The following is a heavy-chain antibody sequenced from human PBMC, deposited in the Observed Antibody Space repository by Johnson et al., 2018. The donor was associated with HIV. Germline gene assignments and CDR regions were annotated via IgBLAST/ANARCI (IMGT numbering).Heavy chain of an antibody. V-gene: IGHV3-30*02. J-gene: IGHJ3*02. D-gene: IGHD3-3*01. CDR1: GFTFSSYG. CDR3: ARDLVSIFGVVRSTDGFDI. CDR2: IRYDGSNK. Sequence: QVQLVESGGGVVQPGGSLRLSCAESGFTFSSYGMHWVRQAPGKGLEWVAFIRYDGSNKYYVDSVRGRFTISRDNAKNSLYLQLNSLRVEDTAVYYCARDLVSIFGVVRSTDGFDIWGQGTVVTVSS.